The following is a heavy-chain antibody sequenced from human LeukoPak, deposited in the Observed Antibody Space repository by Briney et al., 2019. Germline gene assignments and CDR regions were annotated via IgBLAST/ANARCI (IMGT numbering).Heavy chain of an antibody. V-gene: IGHV1-69*05. D-gene: IGHD3-3*01. CDR1: GGTFSSYA. Sequence: ASVKVSCKPSGGTFSSYAISWVRQAPGQGLEWMGRIIPIFGTANYAQKFQGRVTITTDESTSTAYMELSSLRSEDTAVYYCASREGGDYYDFWSGPIDYWGQGTLVTVSS. CDR2: IIPIFGTA. CDR3: ASREGGDYYDFWSGPIDY. J-gene: IGHJ4*02.